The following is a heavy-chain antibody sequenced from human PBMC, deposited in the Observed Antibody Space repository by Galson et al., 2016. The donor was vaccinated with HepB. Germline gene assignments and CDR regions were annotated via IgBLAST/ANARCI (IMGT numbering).Heavy chain of an antibody. V-gene: IGHV3-30*04. Sequence: SLRLSCAASGFTFSSFTIHWVRQAPGKGLEWVALISSDGSKKYYADSVKDRFTISRDNSKYTLSLQMNSLRVEDTAVYYCARVIRASDWRYYYYYGMDVWGQGTTVTVSS. J-gene: IGHJ6*02. CDR3: ARVIRASDWRYYYYYGMDV. CDR2: ISSDGSKK. D-gene: IGHD3-9*01. CDR1: GFTFSSFT.